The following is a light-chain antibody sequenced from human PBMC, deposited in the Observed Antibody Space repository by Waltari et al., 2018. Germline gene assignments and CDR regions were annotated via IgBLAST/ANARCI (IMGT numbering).Light chain of an antibody. V-gene: IGKV3-11*01. J-gene: IGKJ3*01. Sequence: EVVLTQSPATLSLSPGDRATLSCRASQSVSINLAWYQQKPGQAPRLLIYDASNRATGIPARFSGSGSGTDFTLTISSLEPEDFAVYYCQQRSSWPPRISFGPGTEVNIK. CDR1: QSVSIN. CDR2: DAS. CDR3: QQRSSWPPRIS.